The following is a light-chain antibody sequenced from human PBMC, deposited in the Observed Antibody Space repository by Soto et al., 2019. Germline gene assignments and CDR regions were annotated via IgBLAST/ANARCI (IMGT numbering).Light chain of an antibody. J-gene: IGKJ1*01. CDR1: QSVSSY. CDR3: QQYGSSPRT. Sequence: EIVLTQSPGTLSLSPGERATLSCRASQSVSSYLAWYQQKPGQAPRLLIYGASSRAIGVPDRFSGSGSGTEFTLTISRLEPEDFAVYYCQQYGSSPRTFGQGTKVDI. CDR2: GAS. V-gene: IGKV3-20*01.